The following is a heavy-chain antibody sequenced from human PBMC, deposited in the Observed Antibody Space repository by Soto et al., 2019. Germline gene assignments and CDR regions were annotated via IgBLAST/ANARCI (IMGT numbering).Heavy chain of an antibody. J-gene: IGHJ5*02. CDR1: GGSISSYY. CDR2: IYYSGST. Sequence: SETLSLTCTVSGGSISSYYWSWIRQPPGKGLEWIGYIYYSGSTNYNPSLKSRVTISVDTSKNQFSLKLSSVTAADTAVYYCARARRGYSYGQKGLRSGFDPWGQGTLVTVSS. D-gene: IGHD5-18*01. V-gene: IGHV4-59*01. CDR3: ARARRGYSYGQKGLRSGFDP.